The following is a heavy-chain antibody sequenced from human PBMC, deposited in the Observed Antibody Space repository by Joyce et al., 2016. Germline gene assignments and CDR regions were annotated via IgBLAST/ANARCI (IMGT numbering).Heavy chain of an antibody. CDR1: GFSFSNYA. Sequence: QVQLVESGGGVVQPGRSLRLSCEASGFSFSNYAVHWVRQAPGKGRDWVAVISDDGSNKYYANAVRGRFTSSRDNSKNTLYLQMNSLRPEDTAVYYCHSEIASIDVDYWGQGTLVTVSS. J-gene: IGHJ4*02. V-gene: IGHV3-30-3*01. D-gene: IGHD5-24*01. CDR2: ISDDGSNK. CDR3: HSEIASIDVDY.